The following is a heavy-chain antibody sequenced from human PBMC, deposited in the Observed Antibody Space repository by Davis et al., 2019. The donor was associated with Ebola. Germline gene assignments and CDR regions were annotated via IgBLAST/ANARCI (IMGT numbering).Heavy chain of an antibody. CDR1: GFTFSSYW. Sequence: GGSLRLSCAASGFTFSSYWMSWVRQAPGKGLEWVANIKQDGSEKYYVDSVKGRFTISRDNAKNSLYLQMNSLRAEDTAVYYCASRKSITMVRGGIYWFDPWGQGTLVTVSS. D-gene: IGHD3-10*01. CDR3: ASRKSITMVRGGIYWFDP. V-gene: IGHV3-7*03. J-gene: IGHJ5*02. CDR2: IKQDGSEK.